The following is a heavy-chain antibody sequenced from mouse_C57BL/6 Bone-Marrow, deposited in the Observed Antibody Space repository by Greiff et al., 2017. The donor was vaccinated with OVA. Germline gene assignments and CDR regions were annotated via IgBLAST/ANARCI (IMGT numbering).Heavy chain of an antibody. J-gene: IGHJ1*03. CDR1: GFTFSSYG. Sequence: EVKLMESGGDLVKPGGSLKLSCAASGFTFSSYGMSWVRQTPDKRLEWVATISSGGSYTYYPDSVKGRFTISRDNAKNTLYLQMSSLKSEDTAMYYCARLGFPYYYGSSSWYFDVWGTGTTVTVSS. CDR3: ARLGFPYYYGSSSWYFDV. CDR2: ISSGGSYT. D-gene: IGHD1-1*01. V-gene: IGHV5-6*01.